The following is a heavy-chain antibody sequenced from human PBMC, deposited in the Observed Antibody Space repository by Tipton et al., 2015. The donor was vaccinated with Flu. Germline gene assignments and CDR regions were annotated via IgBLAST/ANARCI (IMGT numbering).Heavy chain of an antibody. Sequence: TLSLTCTVSGGFITSGSYYWTWIRQSAGTGLEWIGRIYTTGSTNYNPSLRSRVTISGDTSKNHFSLQLSSVTAAETAVYYCARSPSYSGSGIYPYYFDDWGRGTLVTVSS. J-gene: IGHJ4*02. V-gene: IGHV4-61*02. CDR2: IYTTGST. CDR1: GGFITSGSYY. D-gene: IGHD3-10*01. CDR3: ARSPSYSGSGIYPYYFDD.